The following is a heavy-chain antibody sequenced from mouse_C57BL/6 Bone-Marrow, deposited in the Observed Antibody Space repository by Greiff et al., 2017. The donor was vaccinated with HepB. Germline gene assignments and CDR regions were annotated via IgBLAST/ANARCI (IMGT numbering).Heavy chain of an antibody. CDR2: INYDGSST. CDR1: GFTFSDYY. Sequence: EVMLVESEGGLVQPGSSMKLSCTASGFTFSDYYMAWVRQVPEKGLEWVANINYDGSSTYYLDSLKSRFIISRDNAKNILYLQMSSLKSEDTATYYCARDAPLLYYGISYGYFDVWGTGTTVTVSS. CDR3: ARDAPLLYYGISYGYFDV. J-gene: IGHJ1*03. D-gene: IGHD1-1*01. V-gene: IGHV5-16*01.